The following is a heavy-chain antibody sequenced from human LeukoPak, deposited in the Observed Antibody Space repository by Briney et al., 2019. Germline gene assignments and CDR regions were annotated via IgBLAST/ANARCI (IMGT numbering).Heavy chain of an antibody. D-gene: IGHD3-16*02. CDR3: ARGPMITFGGVIAKDAFDI. Sequence: TPSQTLSLTCAVSGGSISSGGYSWSWIRQPPGKGLERIGNIYHSGGTYYNPSLKSRVTISVDRSKNQFSLKLSSVTAADTAVYYCARGPMITFGGVIAKDAFDIWGQGTMVTVSS. V-gene: IGHV4-30-2*01. CDR2: IYHSGGT. CDR1: GGSISSGGYS. J-gene: IGHJ3*02.